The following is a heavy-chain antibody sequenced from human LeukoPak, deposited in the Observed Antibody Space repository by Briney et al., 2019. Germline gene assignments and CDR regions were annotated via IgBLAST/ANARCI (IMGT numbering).Heavy chain of an antibody. Sequence: GGSLRLSCAASGFTFSSYAMSWVRQAPGKGLEWVSAISGSGGSTYYADSVKGRFTISRDNSKNTLYLQMNSLRAEDTAVCYCAKVPSPFGVVRYFDYWGQGTLVTVSS. CDR3: AKVPSPFGVVRYFDY. CDR2: ISGSGGST. V-gene: IGHV3-23*01. CDR1: GFTFSSYA. D-gene: IGHD3-3*01. J-gene: IGHJ4*02.